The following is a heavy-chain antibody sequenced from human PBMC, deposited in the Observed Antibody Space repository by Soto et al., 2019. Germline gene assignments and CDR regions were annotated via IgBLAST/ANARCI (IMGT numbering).Heavy chain of an antibody. CDR1: GFTFSNYR. V-gene: IGHV3-74*01. J-gene: IGHJ6*03. D-gene: IGHD2-15*01. Sequence: EVQLVESGGGLVQPGGSLRLSCVASGFTFSNYRMYWVRQAPGEGLVWVSRINNDGSVSSYADSVKGRPTISRDTVKNTLYRQMDRMRAEDTAVYFCARGDCVGGTCYSLAGSFYYYMDVWGKGTTVTVFS. CDR2: INNDGSVS. CDR3: ARGDCVGGTCYSLAGSFYYYMDV.